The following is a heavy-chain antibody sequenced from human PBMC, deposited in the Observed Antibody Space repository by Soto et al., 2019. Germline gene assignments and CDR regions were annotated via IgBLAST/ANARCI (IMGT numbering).Heavy chain of an antibody. CDR2: INPNSGGT. CDR1: GYSFTGYY. D-gene: IGHD6-13*01. CDR3: ARNKGSSWTDFDY. V-gene: IGHV1-2*04. J-gene: IGHJ4*02. Sequence: GASVKVSCKASGYSFTGYYTHWVRQAPGQGLEWMGWINPNSGGTNYAQKFQGWVTMTRDTSISTAYMELNRLRSDDTAVYYCARNKGSSWTDFDYWGQGALVTVSS.